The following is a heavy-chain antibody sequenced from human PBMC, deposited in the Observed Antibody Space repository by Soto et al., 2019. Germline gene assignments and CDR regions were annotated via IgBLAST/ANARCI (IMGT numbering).Heavy chain of an antibody. CDR1: GFTFSSYG. V-gene: IGHV3-33*01. CDR2: IWYDGSNK. J-gene: IGHJ6*02. Sequence: PGGSLRLSCAASGFTFSSYGMHWVRQAPGKGLEWVAVIWYDGSNKYYADSVKGRFTISRDNSKNTLYLQMNSLRAEDTAVYYCAREWFYDPDKCMDVWGQGTTVTVSS. CDR3: AREWFYDPDKCMDV. D-gene: IGHD3-10*01.